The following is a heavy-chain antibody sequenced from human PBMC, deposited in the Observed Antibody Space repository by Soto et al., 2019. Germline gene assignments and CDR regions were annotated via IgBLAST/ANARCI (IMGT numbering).Heavy chain of an antibody. CDR3: VKKNPITGLYDF. J-gene: IGHJ4*02. V-gene: IGHV3-23*01. CDR1: GFIFSDPA. D-gene: IGHD1-20*01. CDR2: ILGRGDIT. Sequence: EVQLLESGGGLVQPGGSLRLACAASGFIFSDPAMTWIRQAPGKGLEWVSGILGRGDITYYADSVKRRFTISRDNSKNTVFLQMDSLRAEDTAVYYCVKKNPITGLYDFWGQGTLVTVSS.